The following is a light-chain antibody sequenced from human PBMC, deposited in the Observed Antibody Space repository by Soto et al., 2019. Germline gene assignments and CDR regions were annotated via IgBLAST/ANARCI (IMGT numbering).Light chain of an antibody. J-gene: IGKJ5*01. Sequence: EIVMTQSPATLSVSPGERATLSCRASQNISRSLAWYQQKPGQAPRLLIYGASSRATGVPDRYSASGSGTDFTLTISRLEPEDFAVFFCQQYGTSEIIFGQGTRLEIK. CDR3: QQYGTSEII. V-gene: IGKV3-20*01. CDR1: QNISRS. CDR2: GAS.